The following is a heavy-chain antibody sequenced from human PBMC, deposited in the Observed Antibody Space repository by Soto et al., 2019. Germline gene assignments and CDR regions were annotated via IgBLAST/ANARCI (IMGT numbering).Heavy chain of an antibody. Sequence: QVQLVQSGAEVKKPGSSVKVSCKASGGTFSRYPISWLRQAPGQGLEWMAGIIPIFVTTNYAEEFQGRVTITADEATNTAYMELSSLTSDDTAVYYCARGRSHDILTAYGDWGQGTLVTVSS. CDR2: IIPIFVTT. V-gene: IGHV1-69*01. CDR1: GGTFSRYP. J-gene: IGHJ4*02. D-gene: IGHD3-9*01. CDR3: ARGRSHDILTAYGD.